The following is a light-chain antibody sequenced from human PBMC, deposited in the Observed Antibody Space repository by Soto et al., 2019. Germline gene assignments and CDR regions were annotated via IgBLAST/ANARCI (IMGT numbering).Light chain of an antibody. CDR1: QDIRNF. J-gene: IGKJ3*01. V-gene: IGKV1-27*01. CDR3: QKYSSVPV. Sequence: DIQMTQSPTSLSASVGDRVTITCRASQDIRNFVAWYQQKPGKAPKLLIYAASTLQSGVPSRFSGSGSGTGFTLTINSLPPEDAATYSCQKYSSVPVFGPGTKVEIK. CDR2: AAS.